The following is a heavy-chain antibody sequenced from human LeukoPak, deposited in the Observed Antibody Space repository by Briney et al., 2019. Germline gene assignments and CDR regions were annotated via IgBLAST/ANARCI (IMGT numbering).Heavy chain of an antibody. CDR2: FDPDDGET. V-gene: IGHV1-24*01. Sequence: ASEKVSCKVSGYTLSELSIHWERQAPGKRLGWRGGFDPDDGETRYAQKFQGRVTMTEDTSTDTAYMDLSSLRSEDTAVYYCTTAYDTSGYAPFDSWGQGTMVTVSP. J-gene: IGHJ3*02. CDR3: TTAYDTSGYAPFDS. D-gene: IGHD3-22*01. CDR1: GYTLSELS.